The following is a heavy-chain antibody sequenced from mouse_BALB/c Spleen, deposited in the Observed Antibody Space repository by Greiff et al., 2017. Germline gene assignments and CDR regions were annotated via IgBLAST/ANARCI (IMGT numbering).Heavy chain of an antibody. J-gene: IGHJ4*01. D-gene: IGHD2-1*01. CDR2: IWRGGST. CDR3: AKKGGNYDYAMDY. Sequence: VKLVESGPSLVQPSQSLSITCTVSGFSLTSYGVHWVRQSPGKGLEWLGVIWRGGSTDYNAAFMSRLSITKDNSKSQVFFKMNSLQADDTAIYYCAKKGGNYDYAMDYWGQGTSVTVSS. CDR1: GFSLTSYG. V-gene: IGHV2-5-1*01.